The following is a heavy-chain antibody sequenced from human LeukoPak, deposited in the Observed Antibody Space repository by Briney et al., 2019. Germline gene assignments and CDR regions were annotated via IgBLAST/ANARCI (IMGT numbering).Heavy chain of an antibody. J-gene: IGHJ5*02. V-gene: IGHV4-34*12. Sequence: SETLSRACAVYGGSFSGYYWSWIRQPPGMGLEWIGTMFYTGTTYNNPSLKSRVTISVDTSKNQFSLKLSSVTAADTALYYCARISPVLLWFGERGGWFDPWGQGTLVTVSS. D-gene: IGHD3-10*01. CDR3: ARISPVLLWFGERGGWFDP. CDR2: MFYTGTT. CDR1: GGSFSGYY.